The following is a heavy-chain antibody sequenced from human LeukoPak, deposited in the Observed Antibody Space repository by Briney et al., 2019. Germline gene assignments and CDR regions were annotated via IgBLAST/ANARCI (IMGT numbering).Heavy chain of an antibody. CDR2: INAGNGNT. D-gene: IGHD6-19*01. J-gene: IGHJ4*02. V-gene: IGHV1-3*01. Sequence: RASVTVSFKASGYTFTKYAMHWVRQAPGQRVEWMGWINAGNGNTKYSQKFQGRVTITRDTSASTAYMELSSLRSEDTAVYYCARDGSGWVDYWGQGTLVTVSS. CDR1: GYTFTKYA. CDR3: ARDGSGWVDY.